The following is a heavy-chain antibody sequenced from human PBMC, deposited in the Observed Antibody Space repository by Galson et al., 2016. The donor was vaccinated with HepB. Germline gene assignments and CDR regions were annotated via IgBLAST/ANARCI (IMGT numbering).Heavy chain of an antibody. CDR3: VQGSTAPAV. V-gene: IGHV3-23*01. D-gene: IGHD2-2*01. CDR1: GFTFGNYG. CDR2: ISRSGDST. J-gene: IGHJ6*04. Sequence: SLRLSCAASGFTFGNYGMTWVRQAPGKGLEVVSSISRSGDSTDYADSVKGRFIISRDNTKNTLSLQMNSLRAEDTAVYYCVQGSTAPAVWGKGTTVTVSS.